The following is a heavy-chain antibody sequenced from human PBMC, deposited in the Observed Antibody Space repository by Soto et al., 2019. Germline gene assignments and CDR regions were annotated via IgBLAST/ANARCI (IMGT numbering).Heavy chain of an antibody. CDR1: GGTFSSYT. D-gene: IGHD3-10*01. Sequence: QVQLVQSGAEVKKPGSSVKVSCKASGGTFSSYTISWVRQAPGQGLEWMGRIIPILGIANYAQKFQGRVTITADKSTSTAYMELSSLRSEDTVVYYCRGDLWLHGMDVWGQGTTVTVSS. V-gene: IGHV1-69*02. CDR3: RGDLWLHGMDV. J-gene: IGHJ6*02. CDR2: IIPILGIA.